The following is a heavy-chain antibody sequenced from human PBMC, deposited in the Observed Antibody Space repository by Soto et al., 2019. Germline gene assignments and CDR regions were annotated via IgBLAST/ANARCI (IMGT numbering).Heavy chain of an antibody. D-gene: IGHD3-10*01. Sequence: EVLLVESGGDLVQPGGSLRLSCAASENIFSTYNMNWIRQAPGKGLEWVSYISADSKGTYNAESLKGRFTISRDNAKNSLFLRMRSLRDEETAVYYCARDYYYGDGPLWGQGTLVTVSS. CDR2: ISADSKGT. CDR3: ARDYYYGDGPL. J-gene: IGHJ4*02. CDR1: ENIFSTYN. V-gene: IGHV3-48*02.